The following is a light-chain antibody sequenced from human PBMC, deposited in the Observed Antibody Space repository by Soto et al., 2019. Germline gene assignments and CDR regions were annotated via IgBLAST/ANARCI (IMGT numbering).Light chain of an antibody. CDR2: GAS. CDR3: QQYGSSGT. J-gene: IGKJ1*01. CDR1: QSVSNNY. Sequence: DIVLTQCPGTLSVCPGERATLSRRASQSVSNNYLAWYQQKPGQAPRRLIYGASNRATGIPDRFSGSGSGTDFTLTISRREPEDLAVYYFQQYGSSGTFGQGTKVDI. V-gene: IGKV3-20*01.